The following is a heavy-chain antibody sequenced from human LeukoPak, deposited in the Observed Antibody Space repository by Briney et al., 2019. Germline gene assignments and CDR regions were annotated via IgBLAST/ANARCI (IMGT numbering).Heavy chain of an antibody. CDR1: GFTFSSYW. V-gene: IGHV3-7*01. CDR2: IKQDGSQI. D-gene: IGHD2-2*01. CDR3: AREYCSGTSCYGYFDY. Sequence: GGSLRLSCATSGFTFSSYWMSWVRRAPGKGLEWVANIKQDGSQIFYVDSVKGRFTISRDTAKNSLSLQMNSLRAEDTAVYYCAREYCSGTSCYGYFDYSGQGTLVTVSS. J-gene: IGHJ4*02.